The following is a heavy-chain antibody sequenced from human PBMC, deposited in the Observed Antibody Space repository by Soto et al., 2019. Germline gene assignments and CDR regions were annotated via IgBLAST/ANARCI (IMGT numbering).Heavy chain of an antibody. CDR2: INPNSGGT. Sequence: ASVKVSCKASGYTFTGYYMHWVRQAPGQGLEWMGWINPNSGGTNYAQKFQGRVTMTRDTSISTAYMELSRPRSDDTAVYYCATSEKPTSTFDYWGQGTLVTVSS. D-gene: IGHD6-19*01. J-gene: IGHJ4*02. CDR3: ATSEKPTSTFDY. V-gene: IGHV1-2*02. CDR1: GYTFTGYY.